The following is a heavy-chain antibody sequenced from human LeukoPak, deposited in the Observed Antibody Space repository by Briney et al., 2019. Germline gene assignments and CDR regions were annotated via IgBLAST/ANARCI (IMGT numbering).Heavy chain of an antibody. CDR3: ARARSSGWSPDY. CDR1: GYTFTGYY. Sequence: ASVKVSCKASGYTFTGYYMHWVRQAPGQGLEWMGWINPNSGGTNYAQKFQGWVTMTRDTSISTAYMELSRLRSDDTAVYYCARARSSGWSPDYWGQGTLVTVSS. J-gene: IGHJ4*02. D-gene: IGHD6-19*01. CDR2: INPNSGGT. V-gene: IGHV1-2*04.